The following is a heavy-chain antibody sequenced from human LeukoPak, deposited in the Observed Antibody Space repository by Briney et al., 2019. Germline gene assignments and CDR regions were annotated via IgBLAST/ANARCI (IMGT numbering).Heavy chain of an antibody. J-gene: IGHJ1*01. Sequence: ASLKVSCKASRVTFSSDIISWVRQAPGQGGECMGGISPILGIANYAQKFQGRVTITADKSTSTAYMELSSLRSEDTAVYYCARAYYYDSSGYYPGYFQHWGQGTLVTVSS. CDR1: RVTFSSDI. D-gene: IGHD3-22*01. V-gene: IGHV1-69*02. CDR2: ISPILGIA. CDR3: ARAYYYDSSGYYPGYFQH.